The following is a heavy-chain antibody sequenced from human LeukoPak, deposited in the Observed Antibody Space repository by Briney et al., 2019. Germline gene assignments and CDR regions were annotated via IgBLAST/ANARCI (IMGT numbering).Heavy chain of an antibody. V-gene: IGHV4-34*01. CDR2: IDEIGRT. CDR1: GESLSHYY. CDR3: ARPTYCSVTTCTSAMDV. Sequence: SETLSLTCAVYGESLSHYYWNWIRQSPGKGLEWIGEIDEIGRTNYNPSLKSRATISVDRSKNQFSLKLKSVTAADTAVYYCARPTYCSVTTCTSAMDVWGQGTTVTVSS. J-gene: IGHJ6*01. D-gene: IGHD2-15*01.